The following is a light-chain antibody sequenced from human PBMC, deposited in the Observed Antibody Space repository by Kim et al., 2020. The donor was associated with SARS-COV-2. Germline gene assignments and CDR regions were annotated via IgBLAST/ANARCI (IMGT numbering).Light chain of an antibody. V-gene: IGKV3-11*01. J-gene: IGKJ5*01. CDR2: DAS. CDR3: QQRSNWIT. Sequence: EIVLTQSPATLSFSPGERATLSCRASQSVSSYLAWYQQKPGQAPRLLIYDASNRASGIPARFSGSGCGTDFTRTISSLEPEDFAVYYCQQRSNWITFGQGTRLEIK. CDR1: QSVSSY.